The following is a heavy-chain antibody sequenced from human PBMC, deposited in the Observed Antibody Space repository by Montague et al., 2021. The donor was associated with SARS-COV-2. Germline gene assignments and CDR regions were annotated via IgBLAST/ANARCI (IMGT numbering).Heavy chain of an antibody. CDR3: ARDSRIVGATGGMDV. CDR1: EFTFSSYW. V-gene: IGHV3-7*03. J-gene: IGHJ6*02. CDR2: IKPDGGEK. D-gene: IGHD1-26*01. Sequence: SLRLSCAASEFTFSSYWMSWVRQTPGKGLEWVANIKPDGGEKHYVDSVKGRFTISRDNAKNSLNLQMDSLRAEDTALYYCARDSRIVGATGGMDVWGQGTTVIVSS.